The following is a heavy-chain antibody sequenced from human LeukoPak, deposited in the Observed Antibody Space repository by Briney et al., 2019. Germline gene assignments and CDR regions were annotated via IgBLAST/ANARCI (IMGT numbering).Heavy chain of an antibody. Sequence: SETLSLTCAVSGYSISSGYYWGWIRQPPGKGLEWIGSIYRSGSTYYNPSLKSRVTISVDTSKNQFSLKLSSVTAADTAVYYCAREGYSGYDPKNYFDYWGQGTLVTVSS. CDR3: AREGYSGYDPKNYFDY. CDR2: IYRSGST. D-gene: IGHD5-12*01. V-gene: IGHV4-38-2*02. CDR1: GYSISSGYY. J-gene: IGHJ4*02.